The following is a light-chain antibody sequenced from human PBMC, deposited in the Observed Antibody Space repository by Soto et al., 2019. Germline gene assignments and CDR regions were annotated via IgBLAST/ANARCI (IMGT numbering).Light chain of an antibody. CDR3: QQYAVSSPT. J-gene: IGKJ4*01. Sequence: IVLTQSPGTLSLSPGESATLSCRASHNVTGRFMAWYHHKPGQSPRLLLYGASSRATGIPERFSGDGSGTDFTLTISRLEPDDFAIYFCQQYAVSSPTFGGGTKVEIK. CDR1: HNVTGRF. CDR2: GAS. V-gene: IGKV3-20*01.